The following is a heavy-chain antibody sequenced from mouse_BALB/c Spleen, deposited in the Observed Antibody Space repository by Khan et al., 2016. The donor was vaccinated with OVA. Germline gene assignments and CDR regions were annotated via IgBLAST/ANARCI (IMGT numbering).Heavy chain of an antibody. Sequence: EVVLVESGGGLVEPGGSLKLSCAASGFTFSSFVMSWVRQTPEKRLEWVATISSAATYTYYPDSIKGRFTISRDNAKNTLYLHMNSLRSDDTAIYYCTNGNYGWFAYWGLGTLVTVST. CDR2: ISSAATYT. CDR1: GFTFSSFV. V-gene: IGHV5-9-1*01. D-gene: IGHD2-1*01. CDR3: TNGNYGWFAY. J-gene: IGHJ3*01.